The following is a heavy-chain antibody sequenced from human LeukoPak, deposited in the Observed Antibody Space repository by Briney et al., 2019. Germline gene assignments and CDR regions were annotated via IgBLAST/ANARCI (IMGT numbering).Heavy chain of an antibody. CDR1: GGTFTSYA. V-gene: IGHV1-69*05. J-gene: IGHJ6*03. CDR3: ASTGVDSSGWLYYYYYMDV. D-gene: IGHD6-19*01. CDR2: IIPIFGTA. Sequence: SVKVSCTASGGTFTSYAIGWVRQAPGQGLEWMGRIIPIFGTANYAQKFQGRVTITTDGSTSTAYTELSSLRSEDTAVYYCASTGVDSSGWLYYYYYMDVWGKGTTVTVSS.